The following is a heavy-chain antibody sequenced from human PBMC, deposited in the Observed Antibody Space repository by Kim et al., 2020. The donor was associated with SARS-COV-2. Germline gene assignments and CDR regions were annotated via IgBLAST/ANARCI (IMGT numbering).Heavy chain of an antibody. CDR3: ARRATYWTDY. J-gene: IGHJ4*02. CDR2: IYHSGNT. CDR1: GGSISSSGYY. V-gene: IGHV4-39*01. Sequence: SETLSLTCTVSGGSISSSGYYWGWIRQPPGKGLEWIGSIYHSGNTYYNPSLKSRVTISVDTSKNQFSLMLSSVTAADTAVYYCARRATYWTDYWGQG. D-gene: IGHD1-1*01.